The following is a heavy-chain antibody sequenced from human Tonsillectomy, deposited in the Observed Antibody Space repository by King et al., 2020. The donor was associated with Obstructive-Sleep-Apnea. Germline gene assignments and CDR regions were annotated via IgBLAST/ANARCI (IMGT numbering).Heavy chain of an antibody. CDR1: GFTFDDYA. V-gene: IGHV3-9*01. D-gene: IGHD6-19*01. J-gene: IGHJ2*01. Sequence: VQLVQSGGGLVQPGRSLRLSCAASGFTFDDYAMHWVRQAPGKGLEWVSGISWNSGSLVYAESVKGRFTISRDNAKNSLYLQMNSLRAEDTALYYCAKASAAVAGLGYFDLWGRGTLVTVSS. CDR3: AKASAAVAGLGYFDL. CDR2: ISWNSGSL.